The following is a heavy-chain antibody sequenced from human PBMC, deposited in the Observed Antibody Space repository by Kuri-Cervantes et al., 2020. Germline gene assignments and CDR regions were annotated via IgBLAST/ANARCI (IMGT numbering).Heavy chain of an antibody. CDR3: ARDGRSGGSYINWFDP. D-gene: IGHD2-15*01. V-gene: IGHV1-18*01. CDR1: GYTFTSYG. Sequence: ASVKVSRKHSGYTFTSYGISWARQAPGQGLEWMGWISAYNVNTNYAQKLQGRVTMTTDTSTSTAYMELSRLRSHDTAVYYCARDGRSGGSYINWFDPWGQGTLVTVSS. CDR2: ISAYNVNT. J-gene: IGHJ5*02.